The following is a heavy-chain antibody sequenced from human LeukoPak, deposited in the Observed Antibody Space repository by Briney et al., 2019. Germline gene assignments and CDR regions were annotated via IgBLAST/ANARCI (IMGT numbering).Heavy chain of an antibody. V-gene: IGHV4-34*01. CDR3: ARATGTKVPPGY. CDR1: GGSFSGYY. D-gene: IGHD1-7*01. J-gene: IGHJ4*02. CDR2: INHSGRN. Sequence: PSETLSLTCAVYGGSFSGYYWSWIRQPPGKGLEWIGEINHSGRNNYNPSLKSRVTISVDTSKNQFSLRLSSVTAADTAVYYCARATGTKVPPGYWGQGTLVTVSS.